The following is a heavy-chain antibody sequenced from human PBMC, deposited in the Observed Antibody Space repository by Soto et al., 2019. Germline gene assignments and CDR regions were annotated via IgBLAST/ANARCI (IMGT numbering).Heavy chain of an antibody. CDR2: IYYSGTT. V-gene: IGHV4-39*01. Sequence: SETLSLTCTVSGGSISSSSYYWGWIRQPPGKGLEWIGSIYYSGTTYYNPSLKSRVTISVDTSKNQFSLRLSSVTAADTAVYYCARHRGYYDILTGYYTELNFDYWGQGTLVTVSS. CDR1: GGSISSSSYY. J-gene: IGHJ4*02. CDR3: ARHRGYYDILTGYYTELNFDY. D-gene: IGHD3-9*01.